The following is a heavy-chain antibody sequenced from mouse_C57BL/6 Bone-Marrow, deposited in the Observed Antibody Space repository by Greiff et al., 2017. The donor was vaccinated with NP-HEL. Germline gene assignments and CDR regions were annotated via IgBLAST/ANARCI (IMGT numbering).Heavy chain of an antibody. J-gene: IGHJ1*03. Sequence: EVQRVESGEGLVKPGGSLKLSCAASGFTFSSYAMSWVRQTPEKRLEWVAYISSGGDYIYYADTVTGRFTISRDNARNTLYLQMSSLKSEDTAMYYCTSIYYGNYWYFDVWGTGTTVTVSS. CDR2: ISSGGDYI. D-gene: IGHD2-1*01. CDR1: GFTFSSYA. V-gene: IGHV5-9-1*02. CDR3: TSIYYGNYWYFDV.